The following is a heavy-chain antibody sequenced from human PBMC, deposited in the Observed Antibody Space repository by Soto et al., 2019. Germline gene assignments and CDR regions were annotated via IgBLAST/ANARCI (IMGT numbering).Heavy chain of an antibody. Sequence: GASVKVSCKASGYTFTSYGISWVRQAPGQGLEWMGWISAYNGNTNYAQKLQGRVTMTTDTSTSTAYMELRSLRSDDTAVYYCARARRYYYDSRGSDYWGQGTLVTVPS. D-gene: IGHD3-22*01. CDR3: ARARRYYYDSRGSDY. CDR2: ISAYNGNT. V-gene: IGHV1-18*04. CDR1: GYTFTSYG. J-gene: IGHJ4*02.